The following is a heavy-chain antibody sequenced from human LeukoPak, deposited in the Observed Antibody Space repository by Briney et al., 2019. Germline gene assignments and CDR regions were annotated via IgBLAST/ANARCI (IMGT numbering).Heavy chain of an antibody. CDR2: IYPGDSDT. CDR3: ARHLDYYDSSGYHDYFDY. J-gene: IGHJ4*02. D-gene: IGHD3-22*01. Sequence: GESLQIPCKGSGYSFTSYWIGWVRQMPGKALEWMGIIYPGDSDTRYSPSFQGQVTIPADKSISTAYLQWSSLKASDTAMYYCARHLDYYDSSGYHDYFDYWGQGTLVTVSS. CDR1: GYSFTSYW. V-gene: IGHV5-51*01.